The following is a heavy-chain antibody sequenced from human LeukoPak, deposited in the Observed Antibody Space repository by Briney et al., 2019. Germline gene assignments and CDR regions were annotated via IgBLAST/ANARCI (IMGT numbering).Heavy chain of an antibody. Sequence: SETLSLTCAVYGGSFSGYYWSWIRQPPGKGLEWIGEINHSGSTNYNPSLKSRVTISVDTSKNQFSLKLSSVTAADTAVYYCARHGIRYDSSGYSTWDQGTLVTVSS. D-gene: IGHD3-22*01. CDR2: INHSGST. CDR3: ARHGIRYDSSGYST. V-gene: IGHV4-34*01. J-gene: IGHJ5*02. CDR1: GGSFSGYY.